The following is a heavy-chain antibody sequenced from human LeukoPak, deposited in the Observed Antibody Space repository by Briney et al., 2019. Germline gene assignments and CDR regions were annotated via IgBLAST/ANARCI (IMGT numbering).Heavy chain of an antibody. J-gene: IGHJ4*02. D-gene: IGHD3-16*02. Sequence: GGSLRLSCAASGFTFSSYAMSWVRQAPGKGLEWVSAISGSGGSTYYADSVKGRFTISRDNSKNTLYLQMNSLRAEDTAVYYCAKDPYDYVWGSYRSYFDYWGQGTLVTVSS. CDR1: GFTFSSYA. V-gene: IGHV3-23*01. CDR3: AKDPYDYVWGSYRSYFDY. CDR2: ISGSGGST.